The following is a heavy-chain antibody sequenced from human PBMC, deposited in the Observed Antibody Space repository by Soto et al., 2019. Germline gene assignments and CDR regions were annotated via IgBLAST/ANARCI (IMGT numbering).Heavy chain of an antibody. CDR2: IYSRGDT. Sequence: PSETLSLTCSVSGGSMGSYYWNWLRQPAGKGLEWIGRIYSRGDTNYNPSVKSRVTISVDTSKNEFSLRLNSVTAADTAVYYCARDRSNRNDNAWFDPGGQGTLVTASS. V-gene: IGHV4-4*07. CDR3: ARDRSNRNDNAWFDP. D-gene: IGHD1-20*01. CDR1: GGSMGSYY. J-gene: IGHJ5*02.